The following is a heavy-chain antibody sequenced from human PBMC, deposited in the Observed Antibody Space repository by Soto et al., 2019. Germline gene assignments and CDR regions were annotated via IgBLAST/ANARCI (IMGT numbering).Heavy chain of an antibody. Sequence: SETLSLTCTVSNYSISSGYYWGWIRQSPGEGLEWIVSMYHSGTTYYNPSLKSRVTISIDTSKNRFSLQLTSVTSADTAVSFFARVAFGPIDYWGQGTLVTVSS. CDR3: ARVAFGPIDY. CDR1: NYSISSGYY. CDR2: MYHSGTT. V-gene: IGHV4-38-2*02. D-gene: IGHD3-16*01. J-gene: IGHJ4*02.